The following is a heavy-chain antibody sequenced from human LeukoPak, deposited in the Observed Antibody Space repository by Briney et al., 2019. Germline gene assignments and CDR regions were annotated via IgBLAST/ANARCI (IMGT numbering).Heavy chain of an antibody. CDR3: ARLQALSSPDLDF. CDR2: VKPDTGDT. J-gene: IGHJ4*02. Sequence: ASVKVSCKASGYTFTDYHVHWVRRAPGQGLEWMGWVKPDTGDTHVANKFQGRVTLTSDTSISTSFMELRGLRSDDPAVYYCARLQALSSPDLDFWGQGTLVTVSS. D-gene: IGHD2-2*01. V-gene: IGHV1-2*02. CDR1: GYTFTDYH.